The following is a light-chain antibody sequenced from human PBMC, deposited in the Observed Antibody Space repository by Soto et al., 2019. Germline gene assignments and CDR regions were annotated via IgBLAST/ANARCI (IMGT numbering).Light chain of an antibody. CDR2: GAS. V-gene: IGKV3-15*01. J-gene: IGKJ5*01. CDR3: QQYGTSPFT. CDR1: QSVSSD. Sequence: EIVMTQSPATLSVSPGERATLSCRASQSVSSDLAWYHQKPGQAPRLLIYGASTRATGIPARFSGSGSGTEFTLTINSLQSEDFAVYHCQQYGTSPFTFGQGTRLEIK.